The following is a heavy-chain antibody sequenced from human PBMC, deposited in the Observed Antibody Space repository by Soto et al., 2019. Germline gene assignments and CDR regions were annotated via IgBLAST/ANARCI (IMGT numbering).Heavy chain of an antibody. CDR1: GFTFSNAW. D-gene: IGHD3-16*02. CDR2: IKSKTDGGTT. J-gene: IGHJ4*02. Sequence: GGSLRLSCAASGFTFSNAWMSWVRQAPGKGLEWVGRIKSKTDGGTTDYAAPVKGRFTISRDDSKNTLYLQMNSLKTEDTAVYYCTTLTFGGVIVDYWGQGTLVTVSS. V-gene: IGHV3-15*01. CDR3: TTLTFGGVIVDY.